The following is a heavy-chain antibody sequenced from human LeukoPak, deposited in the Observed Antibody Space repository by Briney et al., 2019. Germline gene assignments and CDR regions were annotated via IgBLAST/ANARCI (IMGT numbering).Heavy chain of an antibody. CDR2: ISNDGGGT. Sequence: GGSLRLSCAASGFTFKNYGLIWVRPAPGKGLECVAAISNDGGGTMYAAFVEGRFTISRDNSKNTLFLQMNSLRAEDTALYYCAKGSSGYFADLWGQGTLVTVSS. J-gene: IGHJ5*02. CDR1: GFTFKNYG. CDR3: AKGSSGYFADL. V-gene: IGHV3-23*01. D-gene: IGHD3-22*01.